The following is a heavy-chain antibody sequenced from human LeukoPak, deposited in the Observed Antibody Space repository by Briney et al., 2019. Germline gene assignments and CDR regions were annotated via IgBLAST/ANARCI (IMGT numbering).Heavy chain of an antibody. CDR3: ARNDFTQILGYGVDY. J-gene: IGHJ4*02. CDR1: GFSFSSYS. D-gene: IGHD2-8*01. CDR2: ISSDNTYI. Sequence: GGSLRLSCAASGFSFSSYSMNWVRQAQGKGLEWVSSISSDNTYIYHSDSVKGRFTISRDNSKNSLYLQMNSLRVEDTSVYYSARNDFTQILGYGVDYWGQGTLVTVSS. V-gene: IGHV3-21*01.